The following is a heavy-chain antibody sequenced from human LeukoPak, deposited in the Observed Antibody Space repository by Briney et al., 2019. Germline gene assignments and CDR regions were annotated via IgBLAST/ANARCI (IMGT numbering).Heavy chain of an antibody. CDR1: GFTVSSNY. V-gene: IGHV3-66*01. CDR2: IYSGGST. J-gene: IGHJ4*02. CDR3: ARVAVAGSSGLDY. D-gene: IGHD6-19*01. Sequence: PGGSLRLSCAASGFTVSSNYMSWVRQAPGKGLEWVSVIYSGGSTYYADSVKGRFTISGDNSKNTLYLQMNSLRAEDTAVHYCARVAVAGSSGLDYWGQGTLVTVSS.